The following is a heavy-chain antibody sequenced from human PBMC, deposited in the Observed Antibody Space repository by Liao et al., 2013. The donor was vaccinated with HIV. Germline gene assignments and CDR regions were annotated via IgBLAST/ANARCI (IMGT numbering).Heavy chain of an antibody. CDR2: LDYVGRT. CDR3: GRVLLRLGDQYHNAFDM. J-gene: IGHJ3*02. Sequence: QVQLQESGPGLVKPSETLSLVCGVSGGSVSSTTYYWGWIRQPPGKGLEWIGTLDYVGRTFLNPSLRGRVSISQDTSMNEISLRLMSVTAADTAVYYCGRVLLRLGDQYHNAFDMWSQGTMVTVSS. CDR1: GGSVSSTTYY. V-gene: IGHV4-39*07. D-gene: IGHD3-10*01.